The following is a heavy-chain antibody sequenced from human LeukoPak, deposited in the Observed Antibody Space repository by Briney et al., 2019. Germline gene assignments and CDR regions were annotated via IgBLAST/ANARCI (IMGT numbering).Heavy chain of an antibody. V-gene: IGHV3-30*02. CDR1: GFTFSSYG. D-gene: IGHD6-19*01. CDR3: AKGAVAAPFDH. Sequence: GGALGPPFGTFGFTFSSYGLHWVRQAPGKGRGGVAFIRYDGSNKYYADTVKGRFTISRDNSKHTLYLQMNSVRAEDTAVYYCAKGAVAAPFDHWGQGTLVTVSS. J-gene: IGHJ4*02. CDR2: IRYDGSNK.